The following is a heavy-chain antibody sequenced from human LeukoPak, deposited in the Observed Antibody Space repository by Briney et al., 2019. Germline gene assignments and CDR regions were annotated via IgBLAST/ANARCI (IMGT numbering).Heavy chain of an antibody. V-gene: IGHV4-59*11. CDR1: GDSFSSHY. D-gene: IGHD4-17*01. CDR2: ISYIGST. Sequence: PSETLSLTCTVSGDSFSSHYWSWIRRPPGKELEWIGYISYIGSTNYNPSLKSRVTISIDTSKNQFSLKLSSVTAADTAVYYCARDLVTVTKGFDIWGQGTMVSVSS. CDR3: ARDLVTVTKGFDI. J-gene: IGHJ3*02.